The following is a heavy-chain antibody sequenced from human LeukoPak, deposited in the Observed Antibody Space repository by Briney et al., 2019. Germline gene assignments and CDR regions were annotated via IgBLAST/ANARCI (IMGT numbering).Heavy chain of an antibody. CDR1: GYSVSSGYY. CDR2: IYHSGST. CDR3: ARDPDYYDSSGYYQGAFDI. V-gene: IGHV4-38-2*02. Sequence: PSETLSLTCAVSGYSVSSGYYRGWIRQPPGTGLEWMGIIYHSGSTYYNPSLKSRVTRSVAPSKNQFSLKLSSVTAADTAVYYCARDPDYYDSSGYYQGAFDIWGQGTMVTVSS. J-gene: IGHJ3*02. D-gene: IGHD3-22*01.